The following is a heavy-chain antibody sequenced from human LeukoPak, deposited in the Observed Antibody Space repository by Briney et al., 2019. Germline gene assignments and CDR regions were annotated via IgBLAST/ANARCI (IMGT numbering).Heavy chain of an antibody. CDR2: IYYSGST. CDR3: AGRYSSSWYLLYFQH. CDR1: GGSISSSSYY. V-gene: IGHV4-39*07. D-gene: IGHD6-13*01. Sequence: SETLSLTCTVSGGSISSSSYYWGWIRQPPGKGLEWIGSIYYSGSTYYNPSLKSRVTISVDTSKNQFSLKLSSVTAADTAVYYCAGRYSSSWYLLYFQHWGQGTLVTVSS. J-gene: IGHJ1*01.